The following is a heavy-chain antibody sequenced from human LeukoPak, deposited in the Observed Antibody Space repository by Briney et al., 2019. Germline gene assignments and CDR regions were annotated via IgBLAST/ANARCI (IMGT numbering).Heavy chain of an antibody. J-gene: IGHJ4*02. Sequence: GASVKVSCKASGGTFSSYAISWVRQAPGQGLEWMGGIIPIFGTANYAQKFQGRVTITADESASTAYMELSSLRSEDTAVYYCARAGYYDFWSGYLAFDYWGQGILVTVSS. CDR1: GGTFSSYA. D-gene: IGHD3-3*01. V-gene: IGHV1-69*13. CDR2: IIPIFGTA. CDR3: ARAGYYDFWSGYLAFDY.